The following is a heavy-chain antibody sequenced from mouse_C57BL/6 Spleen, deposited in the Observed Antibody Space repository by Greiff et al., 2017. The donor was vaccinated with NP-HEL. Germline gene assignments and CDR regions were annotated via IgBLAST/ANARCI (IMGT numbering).Heavy chain of an antibody. Sequence: EVQLQESGGGLVQPGGSMKLSCGASGFTFSNYWMNWVRQSPEKGLEWVAQIRLKSDNYATQYAESVKGRFTISRGDSKSSVYLQMNKLRAEDTGIYYCTADGYFDYWGQGTTLTVSS. CDR2: IRLKSDNYAT. V-gene: IGHV6-3*01. CDR3: TADGYFDY. J-gene: IGHJ2*01. CDR1: GFTFSNYW.